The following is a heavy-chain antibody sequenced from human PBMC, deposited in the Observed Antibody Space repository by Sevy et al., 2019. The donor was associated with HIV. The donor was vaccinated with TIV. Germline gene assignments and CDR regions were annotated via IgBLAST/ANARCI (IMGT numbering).Heavy chain of an antibody. J-gene: IGHJ6*02. V-gene: IGHV3-23*01. CDR3: AKWGVVASYYYYYYMDV. CDR1: GFTFSNYA. D-gene: IGHD2-15*01. Sequence: GGCLRLSCAASGFTFSNYAMSWVRQAPGKGLEWVSSISGSSGSTYYADSVKGRFTISRDNSKNTLYLQMNSLRAEDTAVYYCAKWGVVASYYYYYYMDVWGQGTTVTVSS. CDR2: ISGSSGST.